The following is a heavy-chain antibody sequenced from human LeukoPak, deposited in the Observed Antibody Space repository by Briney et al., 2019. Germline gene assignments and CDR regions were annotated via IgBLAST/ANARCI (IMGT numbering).Heavy chain of an antibody. D-gene: IGHD4-11*01. Sequence: ASVKVSCKASGGTFSSYAISWVRQAPGQGLEWMGRIIPILGIANYAQKFQGRVTITADKSTSAAYMELSSLRSDDMAVYYCARGRKDPYSNQFLSWGQGTLVTISS. CDR2: IIPILGIA. J-gene: IGHJ4*02. V-gene: IGHV1-69*04. CDR1: GGTFSSYA. CDR3: ARGRKDPYSNQFLS.